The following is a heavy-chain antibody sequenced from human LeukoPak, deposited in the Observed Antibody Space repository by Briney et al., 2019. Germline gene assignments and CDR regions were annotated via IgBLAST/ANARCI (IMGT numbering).Heavy chain of an antibody. CDR3: TKDKNSGLYSPLDY. D-gene: IGHD6-19*01. J-gene: IGHJ4*02. CDR1: GFTFSSYA. CDR2: ISGSGGST. Sequence: TGGSLRLLCAASGFTFSSYAMSWVRQGPGEGLEWVSAISGSGGSTYYADSVKGRFTVSRDNSKNTLYLQMNSLRAEDTGIFYRTKDKNSGLYSPLDYWAQGALVTVSS. V-gene: IGHV3-23*01.